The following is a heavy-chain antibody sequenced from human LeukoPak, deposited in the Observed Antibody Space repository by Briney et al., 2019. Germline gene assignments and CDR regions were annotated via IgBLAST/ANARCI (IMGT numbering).Heavy chain of an antibody. CDR3: ARGSPTYYDFWSGYSGGDAFDI. Sequence: SETLSLTCAVYGGSFSGYYWSWIRQPPGKGLEWIGEINHSGSTNYNPSLKSRVTISVDTSKNQFSLKLSSVTAADTAVYYCARGSPTYYDFWSGYSGGDAFDIWGQGTMVTVSS. CDR2: INHSGST. J-gene: IGHJ3*02. D-gene: IGHD3-3*01. V-gene: IGHV4-34*01. CDR1: GGSFSGYY.